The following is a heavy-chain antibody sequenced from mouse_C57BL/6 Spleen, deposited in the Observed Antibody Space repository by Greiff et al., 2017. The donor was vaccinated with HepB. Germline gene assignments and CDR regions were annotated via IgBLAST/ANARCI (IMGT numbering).Heavy chain of an antibody. CDR1: GFTFSDYY. CDR2: INYDGSST. J-gene: IGHJ1*03. D-gene: IGHD2-1*01. V-gene: IGHV5-16*01. Sequence: EVKLMESEGGLVQPGSSMKLSCTASGFTFSDYYMAWVRQVPEKGLEWVANINYDGSSTYYLDSLKSRFIISRDNAKNILYLQMSSLKSEDTATYYCARDRELRYFDVWGTGTTVTVSS. CDR3: ARDRELRYFDV.